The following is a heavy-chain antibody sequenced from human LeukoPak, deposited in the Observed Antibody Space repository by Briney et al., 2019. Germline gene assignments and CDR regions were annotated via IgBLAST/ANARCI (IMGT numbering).Heavy chain of an antibody. J-gene: IGHJ4*02. V-gene: IGHV3-48*03. Sequence: GGSLRLSCAASGFTFSSYEMNWVRQAPGKGLEWVSYISSSGSTIYYADSVKGRFTISRDNAKNSLYLQMNSLRAEDTAVYYCATLPYYYDSSGSYYFDYWGQGTLVTVSS. CDR1: GFTFSSYE. D-gene: IGHD3-22*01. CDR3: ATLPYYYDSSGSYYFDY. CDR2: ISSSGSTI.